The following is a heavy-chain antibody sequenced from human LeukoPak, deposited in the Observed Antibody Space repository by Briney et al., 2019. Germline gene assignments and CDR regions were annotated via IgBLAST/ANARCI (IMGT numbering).Heavy chain of an antibody. CDR2: INPGGST. J-gene: IGHJ4*02. CDR3: ARGDLAARMGY. CDR1: GDSMTSSNHF. D-gene: IGHD6-6*01. Sequence: PSETLSLTCTVSGDSMTSSNHFWTWIRQPPGKGLEWIGEINPGGSTNYNPSLKSRVTISIDTSKNQFSLKLSSVTAADTAVYYCARGDLAARMGYWGQGTLVTVSS. V-gene: IGHV4-39*07.